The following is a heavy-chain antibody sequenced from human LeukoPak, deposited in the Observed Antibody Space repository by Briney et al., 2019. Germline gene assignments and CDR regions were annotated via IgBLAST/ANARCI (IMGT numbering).Heavy chain of an antibody. V-gene: IGHV1-2*02. D-gene: IGHD6-6*01. CDR2: IGPNSGGT. CDR1: GYTFTDYY. J-gene: IGHJ5*02. Sequence: ASVKVSCKASGYTFTDYYPHWVRQAPGQGLEWMGWIGPNSGGTNYAQKFQGRVTMTRDTSISTAYMELSRLISDDTAVYYCARSNIAVRRGDNWFDPWGQGTLVTVSS. CDR3: ARSNIAVRRGDNWFDP.